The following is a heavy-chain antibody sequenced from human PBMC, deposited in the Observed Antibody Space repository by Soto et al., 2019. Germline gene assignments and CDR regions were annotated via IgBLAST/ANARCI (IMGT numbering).Heavy chain of an antibody. J-gene: IGHJ4*02. Sequence: QVQLQQWGAGLLKPSETLSLTCAVYGGSFSGYYWSWIRQPPGKGLEWIGEINHSGSTNYNPSLKSRVTIXEDXSXIQFSLKLSSVTAADTAVYYCARGRRRYSGYGTPNYWGQGTLVTVSS. V-gene: IGHV4-34*01. D-gene: IGHD5-12*01. CDR2: INHSGST. CDR1: GGSFSGYY. CDR3: ARGRRRYSGYGTPNY.